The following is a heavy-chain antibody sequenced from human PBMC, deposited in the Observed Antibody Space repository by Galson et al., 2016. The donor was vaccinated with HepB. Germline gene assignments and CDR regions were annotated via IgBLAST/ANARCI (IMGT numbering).Heavy chain of an antibody. J-gene: IGHJ4*02. CDR1: GFTFNNYA. Sequence: SLRLSCAASGFTFNNYAMTWVRQAPGKGLEWVSTISGNSVATYYTDSLKGRFTISRDDSRSTLYLHLNSLRAEDTAVYYCAKNPKLGDYAYSDYWGQGTLVIVSS. CDR3: AKNPKLGDYAYSDY. D-gene: IGHD4-17*01. CDR2: ISGNSVAT. V-gene: IGHV3-23*01.